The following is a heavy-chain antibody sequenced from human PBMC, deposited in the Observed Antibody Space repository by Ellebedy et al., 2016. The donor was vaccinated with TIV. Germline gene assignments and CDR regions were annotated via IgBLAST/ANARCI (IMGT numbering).Heavy chain of an antibody. CDR1: GGSFSGYY. D-gene: IGHD4-23*01. J-gene: IGHJ4*02. CDR3: ARLRGLRWLFFDC. V-gene: IGHV4-34*01. CDR2: INHSGST. Sequence: MPGGSLRLSCAVYGGSFSGYYWSWIRQPPGKGLEWIGEINHSGSTNYNPSLKSRVTISVDTSKNQFSLKLSSVTAADTAVYYCARLRGLRWLFFDCWGQGTLVTVSS.